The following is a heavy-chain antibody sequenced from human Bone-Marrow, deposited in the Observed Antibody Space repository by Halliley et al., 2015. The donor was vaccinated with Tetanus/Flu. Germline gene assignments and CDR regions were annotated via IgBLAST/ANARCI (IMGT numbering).Heavy chain of an antibody. Sequence: SSITSSSSYIYYGDSVGGRFTVSRDNARNSVYLQMNDLRAGDTAVYYCVRDSGGRDWNYAFDYWGQGALVTVSS. V-gene: IGHV3-21*01. CDR3: VRDSGGRDWNYAFDY. D-gene: IGHD1-7*01. CDR2: ITSSSSYI. J-gene: IGHJ4*02.